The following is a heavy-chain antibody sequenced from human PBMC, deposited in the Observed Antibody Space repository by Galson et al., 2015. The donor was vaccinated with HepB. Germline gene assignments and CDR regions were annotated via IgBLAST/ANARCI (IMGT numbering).Heavy chain of an antibody. CDR2: IYPGDSDT. J-gene: IGHJ4*02. Sequence: QSGAEVKKPGESLKISCKGSGYSFTTYWIGWVRQIPGKGLEWMGIIYPGDSDTRYSPSFQGQVTISADRSISTAYLQWNSLKASDTAMYYCASLRGADPLGFDYWGQGTLVTVSS. CDR3: ASLRGADPLGFDY. CDR1: GYSFTTYW. D-gene: IGHD3-16*01. V-gene: IGHV5-51*01.